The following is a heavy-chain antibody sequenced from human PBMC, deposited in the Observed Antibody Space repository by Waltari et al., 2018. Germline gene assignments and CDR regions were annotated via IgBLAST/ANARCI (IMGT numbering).Heavy chain of an antibody. CDR1: GFPVAVHS. V-gene: IGHV3-43*01. Sequence: EVKLLESGGGVAQAGGLLRLSCVASGFPVAVHSLPWVRQDPGKGLEWVSLITWNGGSTDYAASVKGRFTISRDNDKNSLFLQMSRLGVDDTATYYCAKPHYYGTGSRYSFHLWGQGTPVVVSS. D-gene: IGHD3-10*01. CDR2: ITWNGGST. CDR3: AKPHYYGTGSRYSFHL. J-gene: IGHJ4*02.